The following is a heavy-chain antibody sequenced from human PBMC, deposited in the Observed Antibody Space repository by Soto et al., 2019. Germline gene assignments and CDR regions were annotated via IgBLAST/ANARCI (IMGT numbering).Heavy chain of an antibody. D-gene: IGHD2-15*01. Sequence: SETLSLTSTVSGGSISRGGYYWSWIRQHPGKGLEWIGYIYYSGSTYYNPSLKSRVTISVDTSKNQFSLKLSSVTAADTAVYYCARSGSRSHDSWGQGTLVTVSS. CDR2: IYYSGST. V-gene: IGHV4-31*03. CDR3: ARSGSRSHDS. J-gene: IGHJ4*02. CDR1: GGSISRGGYY.